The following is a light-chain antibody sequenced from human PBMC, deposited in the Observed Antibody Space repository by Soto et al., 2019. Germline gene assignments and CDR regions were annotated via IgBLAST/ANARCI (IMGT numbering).Light chain of an antibody. CDR1: SSDVGGYNY. CDR2: EVS. CDR3: SSYTSSSGV. Sequence: QSALTQPASVSGSPGQSITISCTATSSDVGGYNYVSWYQQYPGKAPKLMIYEVSNRPSGVSNRFSGSKSGNTASLTISGLQAEDEADYFCSSYTSSSGVFGGGTKLTVL. V-gene: IGLV2-14*01. J-gene: IGLJ3*02.